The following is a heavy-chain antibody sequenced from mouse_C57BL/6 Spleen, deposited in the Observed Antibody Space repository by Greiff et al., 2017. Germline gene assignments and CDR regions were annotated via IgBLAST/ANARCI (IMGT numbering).Heavy chain of an antibody. CDR1: GYTFTSYW. D-gene: IGHD1-1*01. CDR2: IHPNSGST. CDR3: ANPLTTVVAKRDYYAMDY. J-gene: IGHJ4*01. Sequence: VQLQQPGAELVKPGASVKLSCKASGYTFTSYWMHWVKQRPGQGLEWIGMIHPNSGSTNYNEKFKSKATLTVDKSSSTAYMQLSSLTSEDSAVYYCANPLTTVVAKRDYYAMDYWGQGTSVTVSS. V-gene: IGHV1-64*01.